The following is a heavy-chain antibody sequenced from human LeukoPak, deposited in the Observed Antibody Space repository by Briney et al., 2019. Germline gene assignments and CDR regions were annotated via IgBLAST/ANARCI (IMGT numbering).Heavy chain of an antibody. CDR1: GFTVSSNY. CDR3: AKGGSLEIAVAGTIFDY. CDR2: IYSGGDT. V-gene: IGHV3-66*01. J-gene: IGHJ4*02. Sequence: GGSLTLSCAASGFTVSSNYMGWVRPPPGKGLEGVSVIYSGGDTYYADSVQGRFSISRDNSKNMICLEMSSLKAEGTAVYYCAKGGSLEIAVAGTIFDYWGQGTLVTVSS. D-gene: IGHD6-19*01.